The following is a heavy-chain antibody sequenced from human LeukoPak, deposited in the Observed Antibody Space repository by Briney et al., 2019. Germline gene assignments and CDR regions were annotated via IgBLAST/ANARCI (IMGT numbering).Heavy chain of an antibody. V-gene: IGHV3-21*01. J-gene: IGHJ4*02. CDR2: LNCSSCYI. CDR1: GFTFSSYN. Sequence: GSLRLSCAASGFTFSSYNMKLVRQAPGEGLEWVSSLNCSSCYIYYADSVKGRFTISRDNAKNSLYLQMNSLRAEDTAVYYCAREVDSVGYDYVWGSYRYYFDYWGQGTLVTVSS. CDR3: AREVDSVGYDYVWGSYRYYFDY. D-gene: IGHD3-16*02.